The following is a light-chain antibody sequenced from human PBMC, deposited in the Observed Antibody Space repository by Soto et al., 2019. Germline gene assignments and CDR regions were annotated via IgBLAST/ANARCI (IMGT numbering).Light chain of an antibody. V-gene: IGKV3-20*01. J-gene: IGKJ1*01. CDR2: DVS. Sequence: EIVLTQSPGTLSLSPGERATLSCRASQSVSSSYLAWYQQKPGQAPRLLIYDVSNRATGIPARFSGSGSGTDFTLTISSLEPEDFAVYYCQQYGSALWTFGQGTKVDIK. CDR3: QQYGSALWT. CDR1: QSVSSSY.